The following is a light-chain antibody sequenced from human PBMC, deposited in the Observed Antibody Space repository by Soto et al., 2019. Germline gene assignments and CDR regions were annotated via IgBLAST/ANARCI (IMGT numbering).Light chain of an antibody. J-gene: IGKJ1*01. V-gene: IGKV3-15*01. CDR2: GAS. CDR3: QQYGSSPQA. Sequence: TVMTHSPATLSVSPGEIATLSFRASQSVSSKLAWYQQKPGQAPRLLIYGASTRATGIPARFSCSGSGTEFTLTINRLEPEDFAVYFCQQYGSSPQAFGQGTKVDTK. CDR1: QSVSSK.